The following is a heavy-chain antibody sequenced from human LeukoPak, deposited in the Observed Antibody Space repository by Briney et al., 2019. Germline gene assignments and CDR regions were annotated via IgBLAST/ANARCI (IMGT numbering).Heavy chain of an antibody. J-gene: IGHJ4*02. CDR1: GVSFSDAR. Sequence: GGTLRLSCAASGVSFSDARMSWVRQIPRTGLEWVCRIESKTDGGTTDYAAPVKRGFYISRADSTNTLYLQMNSLKSEDSAVYYCTTYGAGRKFDYWGQGILVTVSS. D-gene: IGHD3-10*01. CDR3: TTYGAGRKFDY. CDR2: IESKTDGGTT. V-gene: IGHV3-15*04.